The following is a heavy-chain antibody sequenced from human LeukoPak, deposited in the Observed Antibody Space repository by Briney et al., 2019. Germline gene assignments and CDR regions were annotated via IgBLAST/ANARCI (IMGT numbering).Heavy chain of an antibody. J-gene: IGHJ5*02. D-gene: IGHD3-16*02. CDR3: AKDRVNDYVWGSYRPNWFDP. CDR1: GFTFSSYA. V-gene: IGHV3-23*01. Sequence: GGSLRLSCAASGFTFSSYAMSWVRQAPGKGLEWVSAISGSGGSTYYADSVKGRFTISRDNSKNTLYLQMNSLRAEDTAVYYCAKDRVNDYVWGSYRPNWFDPWGQGTLVTVSS. CDR2: ISGSGGST.